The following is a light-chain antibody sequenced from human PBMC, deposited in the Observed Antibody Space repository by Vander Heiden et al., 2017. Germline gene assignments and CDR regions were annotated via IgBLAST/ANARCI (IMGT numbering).Light chain of an antibody. V-gene: IGLV2-14*03. J-gene: IGLJ3*02. CDR2: DVS. Sequence: PGQSITISCTGTSSDVGNYNYVSWYQQHPGKAPKLLVYDVSNRPAGVSNRFAGSKSGNTASLTISGLQAEDEADYYCSSYASTSTWVFGGGTQLTFL. CDR3: SSYASTSTWV. CDR1: SSDVGNYNY.